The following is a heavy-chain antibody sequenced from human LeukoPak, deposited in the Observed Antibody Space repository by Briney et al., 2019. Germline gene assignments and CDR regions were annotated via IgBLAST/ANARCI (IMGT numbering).Heavy chain of an antibody. CDR3: ARGLAGYSGGDDAFDI. Sequence: SETLSLTCTVSGGSISNYYWSWFRQPPGKGLERMGYIHNSGSTNYNPSLTRRLAMSVHQSKNLFSLKLSSLTAADTAVYYCARGLAGYSGGDDAFDIWGQGTMVTVSS. J-gene: IGHJ3*02. V-gene: IGHV4-59*01. D-gene: IGHD6-19*01. CDR1: GGSISNYY. CDR2: IHNSGST.